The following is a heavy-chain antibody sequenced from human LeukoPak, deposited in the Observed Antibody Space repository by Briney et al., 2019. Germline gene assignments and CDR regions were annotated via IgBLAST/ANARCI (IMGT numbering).Heavy chain of an antibody. V-gene: IGHV3-23*01. D-gene: IGHD3-10*01. Sequence: GGSLRLSCAASGFTFSNYGMNWVRQAPGKGLEWVSGISGSGGSTYSADSVKGRFIISRDNSKNMLYLQMNSLRAEDTAVYYCARVRSGSYLYYYYYMDVWGKGTTVTISS. J-gene: IGHJ6*03. CDR3: ARVRSGSYLYYYYYMDV. CDR1: GFTFSNYG. CDR2: ISGSGGST.